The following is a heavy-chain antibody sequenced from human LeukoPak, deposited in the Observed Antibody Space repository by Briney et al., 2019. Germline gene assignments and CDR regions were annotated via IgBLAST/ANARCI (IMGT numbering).Heavy chain of an antibody. V-gene: IGHV1-69*04. CDR3: ARDSGSYYAPGC. CDR2: IIPMLGIA. CDR1: GGTFSSYT. D-gene: IGHD1-26*01. Sequence: SVKVSCKASGGTFSSYTITWVRQAPGQGLEWMERIIPMLGIANYAQKFQGRVTITADKSTSTAYMELNSLRSGDTAVYYCARDSGSYYAPGCWGQGTLVTVSS. J-gene: IGHJ4*02.